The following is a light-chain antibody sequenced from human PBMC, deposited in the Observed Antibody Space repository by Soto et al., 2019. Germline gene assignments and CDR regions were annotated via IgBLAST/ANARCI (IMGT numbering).Light chain of an antibody. CDR2: DAS. Sequence: DIQMTQSPSTLSASVGDRVTITCRASQSISSWLAWYQQKPGKAPKLLIYDASSLESGVPSRFSGSGSGTEFTLTFSSLQPDDFATYYCQQYNSYSSFGQGTKV. CDR3: QQYNSYSS. V-gene: IGKV1-5*01. CDR1: QSISSW. J-gene: IGKJ1*01.